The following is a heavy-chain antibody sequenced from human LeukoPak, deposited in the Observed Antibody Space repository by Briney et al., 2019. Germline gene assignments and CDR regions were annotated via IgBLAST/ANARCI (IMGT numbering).Heavy chain of an antibody. CDR1: GFTFSSYS. J-gene: IGHJ4*02. CDR2: ISSSSSYI. D-gene: IGHD3-3*01. Sequence: GGSLRLSCAASGFTFSSYSMNWVRQAPGKGLEWVSSISSSSSYIYYADSVKGRFTISRDNAKNSLYLQMNSLRAEDTAVYYCARVATYYDFWSGYYREYYFDYWGQGTLATVSS. CDR3: ARVATYYDFWSGYYREYYFDY. V-gene: IGHV3-21*01.